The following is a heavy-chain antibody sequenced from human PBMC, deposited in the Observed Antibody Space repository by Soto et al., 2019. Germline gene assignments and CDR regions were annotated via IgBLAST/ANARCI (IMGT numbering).Heavy chain of an antibody. CDR1: VYNFSRSG. D-gene: IGHD2-21*01. V-gene: IGHV1-18*01. Sequence: QVQLVQSGAEVKKPGASVKVSCRASVYNFSRSGISWVRQAPGQWLEWVGWISAYNSNTNYAQKLQGRVIMTTDTSTGRAYMELRSLRSDDTAVYDCAGDLLWDSCAYELKNWFDPWGQGTLVTVSS. CDR3: AGDLLWDSCAYELKNWFDP. J-gene: IGHJ5*02. CDR2: ISAYNSNT.